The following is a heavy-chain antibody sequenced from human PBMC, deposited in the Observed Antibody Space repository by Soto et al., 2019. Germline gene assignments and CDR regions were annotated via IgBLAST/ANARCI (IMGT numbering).Heavy chain of an antibody. Sequence: EVQLVESGGGLVKPGGSLRLSCAASGFTFSSYSMNWVRQAPGKGLEWVSSISSSSSYIYYADSVKGRFTISRDNAKNSLYLQMNSLRAEDTAVYYCARGHRVSLRQYCTNGVCYIYYYYYGMHVWGQGTTVTVSS. D-gene: IGHD2-8*01. J-gene: IGHJ6*02. CDR2: ISSSSSYI. CDR3: ARGHRVSLRQYCTNGVCYIYYYYYGMHV. CDR1: GFTFSSYS. V-gene: IGHV3-21*01.